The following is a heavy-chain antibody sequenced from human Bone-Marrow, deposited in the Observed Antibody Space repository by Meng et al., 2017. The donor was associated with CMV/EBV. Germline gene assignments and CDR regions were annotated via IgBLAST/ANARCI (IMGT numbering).Heavy chain of an antibody. V-gene: IGHV3-7*01. CDR2: INEDGSKQ. J-gene: IGHJ3*01. D-gene: IGHD1-26*01. CDR3: GRSYWNAFAL. CDR1: GFTFSRYW. Sequence: GGSLRLSCAASGFTFSRYWMSWVRQAPGKGLEWVANINEDGSKQYYVDSVKGRFTISRDNAKNSLYLQMNSLRAEDTAVYYCGRSYWNAFALWGPGPMVT.